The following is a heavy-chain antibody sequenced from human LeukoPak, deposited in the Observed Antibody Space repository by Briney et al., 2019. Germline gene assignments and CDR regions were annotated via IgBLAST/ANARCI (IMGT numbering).Heavy chain of an antibody. J-gene: IGHJ4*02. D-gene: IGHD3-10*01. V-gene: IGHV3-23*01. Sequence: GGSLRLSCAASGFTFSDYAMTWVRQAPGKGLEWVSGISDSGSKTYYADSVQGRFTISRDNSKNSLFLQMNSLRAEDTVVYYCGKEEFGELVIGYWGQGILVTVTS. CDR3: GKEEFGELVIGY. CDR1: GFTFSDYA. CDR2: ISDSGSKT.